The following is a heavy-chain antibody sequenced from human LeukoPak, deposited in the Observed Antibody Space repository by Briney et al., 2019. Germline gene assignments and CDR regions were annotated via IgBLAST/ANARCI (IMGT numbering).Heavy chain of an antibody. CDR2: IYHSGST. J-gene: IGHJ3*02. Sequence: KSSQTLSLTCTASGVSISSGGYYWSWLRQPPGKGLEGIGYIYHSGSTYYNPSLKSRVTISVDRSKNQFSLKLSSVTAADTAVYYCARGRVYSSSSDAFDIWGPRTMVTVAS. CDR3: ARGRVYSSSSDAFDI. D-gene: IGHD6-6*01. CDR1: GVSISSGGYY. V-gene: IGHV4-30-2*01.